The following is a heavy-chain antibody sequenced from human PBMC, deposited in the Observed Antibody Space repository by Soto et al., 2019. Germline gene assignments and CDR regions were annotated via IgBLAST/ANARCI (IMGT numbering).Heavy chain of an antibody. V-gene: IGHV3-23*01. CDR3: AEFFAAAGVSSGWPSSFHY. J-gene: IGHJ4*02. Sequence: EVQLLESGGGLVQPGRSLRLSCAASGFTFSSYAMSWVRQAPGKGLEWVSAISGSGGHTYYADSVKGPFTISRDKSKSTLFLQRASLRADDMDVYYLAEFFAAAGVSSGWPSSFHYCGQGTLVTVSS. CDR1: GFTFSSYA. CDR2: ISGSGGHT. D-gene: IGHD6-25*01.